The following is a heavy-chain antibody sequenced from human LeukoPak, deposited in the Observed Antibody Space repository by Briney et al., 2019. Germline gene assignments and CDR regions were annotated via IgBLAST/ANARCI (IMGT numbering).Heavy chain of an antibody. J-gene: IGHJ6*02. CDR1: GFTFSSYA. CDR2: ISSNGGST. CDR3: ARSVGELPYYYYGMDV. D-gene: IGHD3-10*01. Sequence: GGSLRLSCAASGFTFSSYAMHWVRQAPGKGLEYVSAISSNGGSTYYANSVKGRFTISRDNSKNTLYLQMGNLRAEDMAVYYCARSVGELPYYYYGMDVWGQGATVTVSS. V-gene: IGHV3-64*01.